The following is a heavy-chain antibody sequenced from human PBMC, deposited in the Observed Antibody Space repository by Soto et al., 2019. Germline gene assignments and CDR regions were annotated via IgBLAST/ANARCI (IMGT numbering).Heavy chain of an antibody. D-gene: IGHD3-10*01. CDR3: ARDVGDLWFGEGGSGMDV. J-gene: IGHJ6*02. CDR2: IWYDGSNK. V-gene: IGHV3-33*01. CDR1: GFTFSSYG. Sequence: GGSLRLSCAASGFTFSSYGMHWVRQAPGKGLEWVAVIWYDGSNKYYADSVKGRFTISRDNSKNTLYLQMNSLRAEDTAVYYCARDVGDLWFGEGGSGMDVWGQGTTVTVSS.